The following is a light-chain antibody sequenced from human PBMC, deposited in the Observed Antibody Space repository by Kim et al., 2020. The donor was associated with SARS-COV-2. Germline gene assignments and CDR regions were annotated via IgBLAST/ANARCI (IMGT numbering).Light chain of an antibody. J-gene: IGKJ2*01. V-gene: IGKV2-30*02. CDR3: MQGTHWPPYT. Sequence: PASISGSLRHSLHHDEGDTYLSGFHQRPGQAPRLLIYKVSHRDSGVPDRFSGSGSGTDFTLKISRVEAEDVGLYFCMQGTHWPPYTFGQGTKLEI. CDR1: HSLHHDEGDTY. CDR2: KVS.